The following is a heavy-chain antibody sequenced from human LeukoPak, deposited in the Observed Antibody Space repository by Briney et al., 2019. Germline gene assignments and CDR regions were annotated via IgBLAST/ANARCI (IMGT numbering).Heavy chain of an antibody. CDR3: ARTPYCSSTSCSYFDY. D-gene: IGHD2-2*01. Sequence: GGSLRLSCAASGFTFSTYSMNWVRQAPGKGLEWVSYISSSSTIYYADSVKGRFTISRDNAKNSLYLQMNSLRAEDTAVYYCARTPYCSSTSCSYFDYWGQGTLVTVSS. V-gene: IGHV3-48*01. CDR2: ISSSSTI. CDR1: GFTFSTYS. J-gene: IGHJ4*02.